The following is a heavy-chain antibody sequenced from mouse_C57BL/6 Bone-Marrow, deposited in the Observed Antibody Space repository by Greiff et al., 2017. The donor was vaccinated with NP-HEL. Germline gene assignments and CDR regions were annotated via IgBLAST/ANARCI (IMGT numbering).Heavy chain of an antibody. CDR2: IWSGGST. Sequence: VQLQQSGPGLVQPSQSLSITCTVSGFSLTSYGVHWVRQSPGKGLEWLGVIWSGGSTDYNAAFISRLSLSKDNSKSQVFFKMNSLQADDTAIYYCARPDSSGSSFAYWGQGTLVTVSA. D-gene: IGHD3-2*02. J-gene: IGHJ3*01. CDR1: GFSLTSYG. V-gene: IGHV2-2*01. CDR3: ARPDSSGSSFAY.